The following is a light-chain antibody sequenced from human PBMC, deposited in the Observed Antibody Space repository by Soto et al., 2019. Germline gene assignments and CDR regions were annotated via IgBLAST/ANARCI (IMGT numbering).Light chain of an antibody. CDR1: SSDVGGYNH. Sequence: QSVLTQPASVSGSPGQSITISCTGTSSDVGGYNHVSWYQHSPGKAPKLILFAVSDRPSGVSHRFSGSKSGNTASLTISGLQAEDGGEYYCCSISRLSTVVFGGGTKLTVL. CDR3: CSISRLSTVV. CDR2: AVS. J-gene: IGLJ2*01. V-gene: IGLV2-14*01.